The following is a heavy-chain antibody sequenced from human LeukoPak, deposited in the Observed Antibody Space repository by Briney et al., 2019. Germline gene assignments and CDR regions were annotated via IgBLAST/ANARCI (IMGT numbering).Heavy chain of an antibody. V-gene: IGHV3-30-3*01. CDR2: IAYDSSNI. J-gene: IGHJ4*02. D-gene: IGHD1-7*01. Sequence: PGRSLRLSCAASAFTFTDHSMHWVRQAPGKGLEWVASIAYDSSNIYYADSVKGRFTISRDNSKNILYLQLSSLRIEDTAVYYCARVGAENYHPLDYWGQGTLDTVSS. CDR1: AFTFTDHS. CDR3: ARVGAENYHPLDY.